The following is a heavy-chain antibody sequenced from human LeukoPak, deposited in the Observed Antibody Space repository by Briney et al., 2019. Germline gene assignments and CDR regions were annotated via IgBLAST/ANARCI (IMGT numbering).Heavy chain of an antibody. CDR1: GYTFTSYD. J-gene: IGHJ5*02. CDR2: MNPNSGNT. V-gene: IGHV1-8*01. Sequence: GASVKVSCKASGYTFTSYDINWVRQATGQGLEWMGWMNPNSGNTGYAQKFQGRVTMTRNTSISTAYMELSSLRSEDTAVYYCARANVLLWFGELSPDNWFDPWGQGTLVTVSS. D-gene: IGHD3-10*01. CDR3: ARANVLLWFGELSPDNWFDP.